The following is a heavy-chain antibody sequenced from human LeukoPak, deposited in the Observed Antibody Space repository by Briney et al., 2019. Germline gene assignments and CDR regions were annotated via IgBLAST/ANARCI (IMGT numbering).Heavy chain of an antibody. CDR1: GGSISSGGDY. D-gene: IGHD6-19*01. CDR2: IYYTGTT. V-gene: IGHV4-31*03. CDR3: ATAVSGTSDFDY. Sequence: SETLSLTCTVSGGSISSGGDYWSLIRQHPGKGLEWIGYIYYTGTTYYNPSLKSRITISVDTSKNQFSLNLSSVTAADTAVYYCATAVSGTSDFDYWGQGTLVTVSS. J-gene: IGHJ4*02.